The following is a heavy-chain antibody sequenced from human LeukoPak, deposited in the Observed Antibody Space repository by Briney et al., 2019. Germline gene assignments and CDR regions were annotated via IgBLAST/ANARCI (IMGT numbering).Heavy chain of an antibody. J-gene: IGHJ4*02. V-gene: IGHV3-43*02. Sequence: GGSLRLSCAASGFSFDDYAMQWVRQAPGKGLEWGSLISGDGGSKHYADSVKGRFTISRDNSENSLYLRMNSLRTEDTALYYCAKVLPRAYYDSTGYFLPLDSWGQGTLVTVSS. CDR2: ISGDGGSK. CDR1: GFSFDDYA. CDR3: AKVLPRAYYDSTGYFLPLDS. D-gene: IGHD3-22*01.